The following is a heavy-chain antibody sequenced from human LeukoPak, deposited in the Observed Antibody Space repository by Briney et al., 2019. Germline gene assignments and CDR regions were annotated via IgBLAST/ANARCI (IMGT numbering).Heavy chain of an antibody. D-gene: IGHD3-3*01. V-gene: IGHV3-23*01. J-gene: IGHJ6*02. CDR2: ITGSGAST. CDR1: GFTFSSHA. CDR3: AKGGGGSLEWLPPMDV. Sequence: GGSLRLSCAASGFTFSSHAMGWVRQAPGKGLEWVSSITGSGASTYYGGSVKGRFTISGDNSKSTLYLQMNRLRAEDTAVYFCAKGGGGSLEWLPPMDVWGQGTTVTVSS.